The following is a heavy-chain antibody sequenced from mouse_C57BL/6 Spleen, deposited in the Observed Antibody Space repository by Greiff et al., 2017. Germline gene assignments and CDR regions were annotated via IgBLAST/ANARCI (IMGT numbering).Heavy chain of an antibody. CDR3: ARSGRGSSSDY. CDR1: GYTFTDYY. D-gene: IGHD1-1*01. V-gene: IGHV1-19*01. CDR2: INPYNGGT. Sequence: VQLQQSGPVLVKPGASVKMSCKASGYTFTDYYMNWVKQSHGKSLEWIGVINPYNGGTSYNQKFKGKATLTVDKSSSTAYMELNSLTSEDSAVYYCARSGRGSSSDYWGQGTTLTVSS. J-gene: IGHJ2*01.